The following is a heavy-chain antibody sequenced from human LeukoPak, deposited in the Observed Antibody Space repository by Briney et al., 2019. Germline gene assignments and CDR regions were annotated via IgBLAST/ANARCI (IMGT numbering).Heavy chain of an antibody. D-gene: IGHD6-13*01. Sequence: PSETLSLTCTVSGDSISSYYWSWIRQPPGKGLDWIGYISYSGTTDYNPSLKSRVTMSVDTSKNQFSLKLSSVTAAGTAVYFCARGGRYMSASWYRSVYYYMDVWGKGTTVTVSS. CDR3: ARGGRYMSASWYRSVYYYMDV. CDR2: ISYSGTT. V-gene: IGHV4-59*12. CDR1: GDSISSYY. J-gene: IGHJ6*03.